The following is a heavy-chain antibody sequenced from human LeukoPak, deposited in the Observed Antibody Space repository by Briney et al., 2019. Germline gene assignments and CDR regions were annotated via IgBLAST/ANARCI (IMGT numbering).Heavy chain of an antibody. Sequence: GGSLRLSCAASGFTFSTYAMSWVRQAPGKGLEWVSAISGSGGSTYYADSVKGRFTISRDNSKNTLYLQMNSLRAEDMSIYFCAKALEQETVIALDSWGQGTLVTVSS. CDR3: AKALEQETVIALDS. V-gene: IGHV3-23*01. D-gene: IGHD6-13*01. J-gene: IGHJ4*02. CDR2: ISGSGGST. CDR1: GFTFSTYA.